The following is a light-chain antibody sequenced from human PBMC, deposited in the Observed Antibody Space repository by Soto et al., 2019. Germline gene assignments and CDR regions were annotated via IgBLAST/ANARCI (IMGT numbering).Light chain of an antibody. V-gene: IGLV1-44*01. CDR2: NDS. CDR3: ASWDVSLDAWV. J-gene: IGLJ3*02. Sequence: QSVLIQPPSASGTPGQRVTISCSGSSSNIGSKIVNWFKQVPGKAPRLVIYNDSQRPSGVPDRFSGSRSGTSASLAISRLQSDDVGDFYCASWDVSLDAWVFGGGTQLTVL. CDR1: SSNIGSKI.